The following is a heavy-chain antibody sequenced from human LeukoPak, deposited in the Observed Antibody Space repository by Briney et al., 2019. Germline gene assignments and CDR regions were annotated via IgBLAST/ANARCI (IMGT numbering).Heavy chain of an antibody. Sequence: GGSLILSCAASGFTFSGSPILWVRQASGKGLEWVGRIRSKADDYATAYAASVQGRCTISRDDSKSTAYLQLNSLKTEDTAVYYCTQSNYWGQGALVTVSS. J-gene: IGHJ4*02. CDR3: TQSNY. V-gene: IGHV3-73*01. CDR2: IRSKADDYAT. CDR1: GFTFSGSP.